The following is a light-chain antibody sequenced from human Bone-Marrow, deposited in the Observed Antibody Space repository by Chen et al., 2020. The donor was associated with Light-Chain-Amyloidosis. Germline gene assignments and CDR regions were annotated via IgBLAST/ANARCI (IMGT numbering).Light chain of an antibody. J-gene: IGKJ4*01. CDR1: QTISSDY. V-gene: IGKV3-20*01. CDR2: GSS. Sequence: EIVLTQSPVTLSWSPGEGANLSCRASQTISSDYSTWYQRKFGQASRLLIYGSSISATGIPARFAGSGSGKDFTLTINRLGPEDFAMYYCRQDGSSPLAFGGGSKVE. CDR3: RQDGSSPLA.